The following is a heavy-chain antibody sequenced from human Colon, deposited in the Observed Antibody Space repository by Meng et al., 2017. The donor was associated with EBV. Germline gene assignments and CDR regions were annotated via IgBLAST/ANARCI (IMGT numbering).Heavy chain of an antibody. CDR1: GGSISSSHW. D-gene: IGHD2-21*01. Sequence: QVRVQGAVPGLGKPPGTLSLTCAVSGGSISSSHWWTWVRQPPGKGLEWIGEVYHTGSTKYNPSLKSRLTISVDKSKNQFSLNLTSVTAADTAVYYCARVWQSLTAFFDSWGQGTLVTVSS. CDR3: ARVWQSLTAFFDS. CDR2: VYHTGST. V-gene: IGHV4-4*03. J-gene: IGHJ4*02.